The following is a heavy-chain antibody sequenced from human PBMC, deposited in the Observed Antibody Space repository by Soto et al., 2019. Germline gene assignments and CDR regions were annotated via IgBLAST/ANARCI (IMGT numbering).Heavy chain of an antibody. V-gene: IGHV1-8*01. CDR1: GYTFTSYD. J-gene: IGHJ6*02. Sequence: ASVKVSCKASGYTFTSYDINWVRQATGQGLEWMGWMNPNSGNTGYAQKFQGRVTMTRNTSISTAYTELSSLRSEDTDVYYCARSWRDSPWPPFLYYGMDVWGQGTTVTVSS. D-gene: IGHD3-3*01. CDR3: ARSWRDSPWPPFLYYGMDV. CDR2: MNPNSGNT.